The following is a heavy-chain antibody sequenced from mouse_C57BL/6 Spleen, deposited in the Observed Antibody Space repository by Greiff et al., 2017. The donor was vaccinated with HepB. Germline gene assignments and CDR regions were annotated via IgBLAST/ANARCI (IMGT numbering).Heavy chain of an antibody. V-gene: IGHV1-69*01. CDR3: ARSGSSGYGYAMDY. D-gene: IGHD3-2*02. CDR1: GYTFTSYW. Sequence: QVQLQQPGAELVMPGASVKLSCKASGYTFTSYWMHWVKQRPGQGLEWIGEIDPSDSYTNYNQKFKGKSTLTVDKSSSTAYMQLSSLTSEDSAVYYCARSGSSGYGYAMDYWGQGTSVTVSS. J-gene: IGHJ4*01. CDR2: IDPSDSYT.